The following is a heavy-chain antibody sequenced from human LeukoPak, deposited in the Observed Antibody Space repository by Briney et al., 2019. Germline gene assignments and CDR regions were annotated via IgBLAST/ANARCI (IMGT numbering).Heavy chain of an antibody. CDR1: GFTFDDYA. Sequence: GRSLRLSCAASGFTFDDYAMHWVRQAPGKGLEWVSGISWNSGSIGYADSVKGRFTISRDNAKNTLYLQMNSLRAEDTAVYYCAREPPLGVVVPAAILGGGDWGQGTLVTVSS. J-gene: IGHJ4*02. D-gene: IGHD2-2*02. V-gene: IGHV3-9*01. CDR2: ISWNSGSI. CDR3: AREPPLGVVVPAAILGGGD.